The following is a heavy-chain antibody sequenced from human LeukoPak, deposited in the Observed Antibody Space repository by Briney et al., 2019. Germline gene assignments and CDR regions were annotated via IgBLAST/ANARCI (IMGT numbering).Heavy chain of an antibody. Sequence: RGALRLSSAAPGFIFSNHEMYRVCQAPRKRLEWLSYISSSGHMIYYAVSVKGRFTAPRDNAKNSLYLQMNPLRHDDTAVYYCARIGTHVGQTDYWGQGTLVIVSS. V-gene: IGHV3-48*03. D-gene: IGHD1-26*01. CDR3: ARIGTHVGQTDY. CDR2: ISSSGHMI. CDR1: GFIFSNHE. J-gene: IGHJ4*02.